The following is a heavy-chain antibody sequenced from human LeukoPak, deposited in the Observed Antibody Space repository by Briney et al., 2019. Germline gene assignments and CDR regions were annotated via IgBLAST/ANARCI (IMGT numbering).Heavy chain of an antibody. CDR3: AQDWWGSYLS. V-gene: IGHV3-21*04. CDR1: GFTFSSYT. Sequence: GGSLRLSCAASGFTFSSYTMNWVRQAPGKGLEWVSSISGSRTYIYYADSVKGRFTISRDNAKNSLYLQMNNLKTDDTAFYYCAQDWWGSYLSWGRGTLVTVSS. J-gene: IGHJ4*02. D-gene: IGHD1-26*01. CDR2: ISGSRTYI.